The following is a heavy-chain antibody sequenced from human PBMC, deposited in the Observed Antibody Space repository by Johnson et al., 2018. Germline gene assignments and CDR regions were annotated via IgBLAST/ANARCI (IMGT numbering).Heavy chain of an antibody. J-gene: IGHJ6*02. Sequence: VQSGGSLRLSCAASGFTFSSYDMHWVRQATGQGLEWDAAIGTAGDTYYPGSVKGRFTISRENAKNSLYLQMNSLRAGDTAVYYCARGPTYYYGMEVWGQGTTVTVSS. V-gene: IGHV3-13*01. CDR2: IGTAGDT. CDR1: GFTFSSYD. CDR3: ARGPTYYYGMEV.